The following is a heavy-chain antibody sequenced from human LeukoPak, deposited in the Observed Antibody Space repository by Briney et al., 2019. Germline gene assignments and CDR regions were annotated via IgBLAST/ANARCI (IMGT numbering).Heavy chain of an antibody. CDR2: ISYDGSNK. D-gene: IGHD5-12*01. CDR3: AKGIYSGYDSPLDY. J-gene: IGHJ4*02. V-gene: IGHV3-30*04. CDR1: GFTFSSYA. Sequence: GGSLRLSCAASGFTFSSYAMHWVRQAPGKGLEWVAVISYDGSNKYYADSVKGRFTISRDNSKNTLYLQMNSLRAEDTAVYYCAKGIYSGYDSPLDYWGQGTLVTVSS.